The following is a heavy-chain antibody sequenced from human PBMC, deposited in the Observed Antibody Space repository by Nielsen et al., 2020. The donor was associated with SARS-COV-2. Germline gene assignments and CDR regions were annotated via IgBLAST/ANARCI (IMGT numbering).Heavy chain of an antibody. CDR3: ARAAMVYYYYYMDV. Sequence: SLKISCAASGFTFDDYAMHWVRQAPGKGLEWVSGISWNSGSIGYADSVKGRFTISRDNAKNSLYLQMNSLRAEDTALYYCARAAMVYYYYYMDVWGKGTTVTVSS. J-gene: IGHJ6*03. D-gene: IGHD5-18*01. CDR1: GFTFDDYA. V-gene: IGHV3-9*01. CDR2: ISWNSGSI.